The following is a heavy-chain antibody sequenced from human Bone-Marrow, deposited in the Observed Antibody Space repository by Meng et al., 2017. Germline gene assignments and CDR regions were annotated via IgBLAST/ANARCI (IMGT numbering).Heavy chain of an antibody. Sequence: GESPKISCAASGFTFSSYAMYWVRQAPGKGLEWVAVISYDGSNKYYADSVKGRFTISRDNSKNTLYLQMNSLRAEDTAVYSCARGFGDFPLDYWGQGTPVTVSS. D-gene: IGHD3-10*01. V-gene: IGHV3-30*01. CDR3: ARGFGDFPLDY. CDR1: GFTFSSYA. J-gene: IGHJ4*02. CDR2: ISYDGSNK.